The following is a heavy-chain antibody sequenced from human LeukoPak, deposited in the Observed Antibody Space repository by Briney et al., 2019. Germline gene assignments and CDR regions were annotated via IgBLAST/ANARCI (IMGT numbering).Heavy chain of an antibody. J-gene: IGHJ4*02. CDR2: INPNSGGT. CDR1: GYTFTGYY. Sequence: ASVKVSCKASGYTFTGYYMHWVRQAPGQGLEWMGRINPNSGGTNYAQKFRGRVTMTRDTSISTAYMELSRLRSDDTAVYYCATSLMISYFDYWGQGTLVTVSS. D-gene: IGHD3-22*01. V-gene: IGHV1-2*06. CDR3: ATSLMISYFDY.